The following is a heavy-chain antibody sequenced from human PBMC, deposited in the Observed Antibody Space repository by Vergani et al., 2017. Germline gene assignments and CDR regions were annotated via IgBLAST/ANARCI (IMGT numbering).Heavy chain of an antibody. J-gene: IGHJ6*02. CDR2: IRYDGSNT. D-gene: IGHD2/OR15-2a*01. CDR1: GFTFSNYG. V-gene: IGHV3-30*02. CDR3: ANSVIAGNVGVAYFGMDV. Sequence: QVQLVESGGGVVQPGRSLRLSCAASGFTFSNYGMHWVRQAPGKGLEWVTFIRYDGSNTYYADSVKGRFTISRDNSKNTLFLQMNSLRPEDTAVYFCANSVIAGNVGVAYFGMDVWGRGTTVTVSS.